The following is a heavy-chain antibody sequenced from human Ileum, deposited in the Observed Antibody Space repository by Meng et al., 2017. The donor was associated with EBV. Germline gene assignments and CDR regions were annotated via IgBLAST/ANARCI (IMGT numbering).Heavy chain of an antibody. CDR1: GYTFTRNA. CDR3: ARDSGYTRSWSGDY. D-gene: IGHD6-13*01. V-gene: IGHV7-4-1*02. J-gene: IGHJ4*02. Sequence: QVQLVQAGSELKNPGASVKGSCKASGYTFTRNAINWVRQAPGQGLEWMGWISTNTGNPTYAQGFAGRFVFSLDTSVSTAYLQISGLKAEDTAIYYCARDSGYTRSWSGDYWGQGTLVTVSS. CDR2: ISTNTGNP.